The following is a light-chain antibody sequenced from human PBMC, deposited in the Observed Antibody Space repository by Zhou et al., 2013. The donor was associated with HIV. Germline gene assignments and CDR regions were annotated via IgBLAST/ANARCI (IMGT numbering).Light chain of an antibody. V-gene: IGKV2D-29*01. Sequence: ETVLTQSPLTLSVTRGQSASMSCKSSQSLQDSDGKTYLYWYLQRPGQPPQLLIHEVFNRFSGVPDRFSGGGSGTDFTLEISRVETEDVGVYYCMQSIQLPPTFGQGTRLEIK. CDR2: EVF. CDR3: MQSIQLPPT. CDR1: QSLQDSDGKTY. J-gene: IGKJ5*01.